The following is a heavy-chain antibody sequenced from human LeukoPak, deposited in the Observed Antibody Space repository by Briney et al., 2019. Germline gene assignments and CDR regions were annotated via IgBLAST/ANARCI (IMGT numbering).Heavy chain of an antibody. V-gene: IGHV4-59*08. CDR1: GDSLSSHF. Sequence: SETLFLTCTVSGDSLSSHFWSWIRQPPGKGLEWIGYIYGSGSTNYDPSLKSRVTISEDPSKNHFSLKLTSVTAADTAVYYCARNVGWYSHDSWGQGTLVTVSS. CDR2: IYGSGST. D-gene: IGHD6-19*01. CDR3: ARNVGWYSHDS. J-gene: IGHJ4*02.